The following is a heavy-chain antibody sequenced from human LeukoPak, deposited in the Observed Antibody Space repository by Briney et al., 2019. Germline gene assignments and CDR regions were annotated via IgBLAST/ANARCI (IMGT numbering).Heavy chain of an antibody. CDR1: GFTFSSYS. J-gene: IGHJ4*02. V-gene: IGHV3-21*01. CDR2: ISSSSSYI. Sequence: PGGSLRLSCAASGFTFSSYSMNWVRQAPGKGLEWVSSISSSSSYIYYADSVKGRFTISRDNAKNSLYLQMNSLRAEDTAVYYCARDPPLGVRGVIKGLYYFDYWGQGTLVTVSS. D-gene: IGHD3-10*01. CDR3: ARDPPLGVRGVIKGLYYFDY.